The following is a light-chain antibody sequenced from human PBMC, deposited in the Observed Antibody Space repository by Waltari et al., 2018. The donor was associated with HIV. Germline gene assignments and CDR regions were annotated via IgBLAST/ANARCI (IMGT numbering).Light chain of an antibody. J-gene: IGLJ3*02. V-gene: IGLV2-23*02. Sequence: SALTQPASVSGSPGPSIAISCPGTSSDVGSYNLVSWYQQYPGKAPKLMIYEVTTRPSGVSNRFSASKSGNTASLTISGLQAEDEADYDCSSYAGNYNLVFGGGTKLTVL. CDR2: EVT. CDR3: SSYAGNYNLV. CDR1: SSDVGSYNL.